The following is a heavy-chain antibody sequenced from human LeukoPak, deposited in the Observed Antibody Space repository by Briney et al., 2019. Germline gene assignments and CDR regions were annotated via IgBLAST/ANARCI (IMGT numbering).Heavy chain of an antibody. D-gene: IGHD1-26*01. Sequence: SETLSLTCTVSGGSISSYYWSWIRQPPGKGLEWIGCIYYSGSTNYNPSLKSRVTISVDTSKNQFSLKLSSVTAADTAVYYCARDELLDAFDIWGQGTMVTVSS. CDR3: ARDELLDAFDI. J-gene: IGHJ3*02. CDR1: GGSISSYY. CDR2: IYYSGST. V-gene: IGHV4-59*01.